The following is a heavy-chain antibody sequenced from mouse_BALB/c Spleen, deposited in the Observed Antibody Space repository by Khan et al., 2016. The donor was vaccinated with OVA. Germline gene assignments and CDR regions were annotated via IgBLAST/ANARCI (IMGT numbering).Heavy chain of an antibody. CDR3: AKFTPDYYSMDY. Sequence: VQLQESGPGLVAPLQSLSITCTVSGFSLTSYGVNWVRQPPGEGLEWLGVIWGDGSTNYHSTLKSRLIISKDSSKRQVFLTLNSLQTDDTATYYCAKFTPDYYSMDYWGQGTSVTVST. CDR2: IWGDGST. D-gene: IGHD1-1*01. CDR1: GFSLTSYG. V-gene: IGHV2-3*01. J-gene: IGHJ4*01.